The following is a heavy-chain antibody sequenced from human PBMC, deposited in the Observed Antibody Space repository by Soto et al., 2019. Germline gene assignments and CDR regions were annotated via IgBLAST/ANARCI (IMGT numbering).Heavy chain of an antibody. Sequence: EVQLVESGGGLVKPGGSLRLSCAASGFTFSSYSMNWVRQAPGKGLEWVSSISSSSSYIYYADSVKGRFTISRDNAKNSLYLQMNSLRAEDTAVYYCARGSVDSSGYYLEYFQHWGQGTLVTVSS. CDR2: ISSSSSYI. CDR3: ARGSVDSSGYYLEYFQH. V-gene: IGHV3-21*01. CDR1: GFTFSSYS. D-gene: IGHD3-22*01. J-gene: IGHJ1*01.